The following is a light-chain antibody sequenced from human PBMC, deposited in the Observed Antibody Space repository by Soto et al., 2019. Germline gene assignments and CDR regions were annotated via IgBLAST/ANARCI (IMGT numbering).Light chain of an antibody. Sequence: DIQMTQSPSTLSASVGDRVTITCRASQSISSWLAWYQQKPGKAPKLLIYDASSLESGVPSRFSGSGSGTESTLTISSLQPYVFENYNCKQYNSYPPNSFGKGTKLEIK. V-gene: IGKV1-5*01. J-gene: IGKJ2*01. CDR2: DAS. CDR1: QSISSW. CDR3: KQYNSYPPNS.